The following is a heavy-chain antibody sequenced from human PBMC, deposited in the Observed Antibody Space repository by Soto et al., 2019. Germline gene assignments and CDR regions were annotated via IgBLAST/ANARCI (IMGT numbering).Heavy chain of an antibody. J-gene: IGHJ6*02. CDR3: ARHERRFGLVARYYYGMDV. Sequence: GEPLKISCKGSGYSFTSYWISWLRQMPGKGLEWMGRFDPSDSYTNYSPSFQGHVTISADKSISTAYLQWSSLKASDTAMYYCARHERRFGLVARYYYGMDVWGQGTTVTVSS. CDR1: GYSFTSYW. D-gene: IGHD3-10*01. V-gene: IGHV5-10-1*01. CDR2: FDPSDSYT.